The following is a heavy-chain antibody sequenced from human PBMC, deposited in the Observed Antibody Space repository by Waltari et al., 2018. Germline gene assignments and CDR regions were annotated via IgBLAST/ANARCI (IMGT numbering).Heavy chain of an antibody. J-gene: IGHJ4*02. D-gene: IGHD6-19*01. V-gene: IGHV4-38-2*02. CDR1: GYSISSGYY. CDR3: ARDLGIAVAGTGY. CDR2: IYHSGST. Sequence: QVQLQESGPGLVKPSETLSLTCAVSGYSISSGYYWGWIRQPPGKGLEWIGSIYHSGSTYYSPSLKSRVTISVDTSKNQFSLKLSSVTAADTAVYYCARDLGIAVAGTGYWGQGTLVTVSS.